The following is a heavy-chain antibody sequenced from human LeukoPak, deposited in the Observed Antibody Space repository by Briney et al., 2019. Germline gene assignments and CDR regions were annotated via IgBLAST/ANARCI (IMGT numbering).Heavy chain of an antibody. CDR2: ISSSGSTI. Sequence: GGSLRLSCAASGFTFSSYEMNWVRQAPGKGLEWVSYISSSGSTIYYADSVKGRFTISRDNAKNSLYLQMNSLRAEDTAVYYCAKEPNSYSSGWYFEDWGQGTLVTVSS. V-gene: IGHV3-48*03. J-gene: IGHJ1*01. D-gene: IGHD6-25*01. CDR3: AKEPNSYSSGWYFED. CDR1: GFTFSSYE.